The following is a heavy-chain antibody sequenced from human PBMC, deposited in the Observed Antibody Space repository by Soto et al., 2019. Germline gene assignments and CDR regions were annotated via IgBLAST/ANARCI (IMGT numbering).Heavy chain of an antibody. CDR2: ISPADGNT. V-gene: IGHV1-3*01. J-gene: IGHJ4*02. CDR3: AREAKYGANYYVGY. D-gene: IGHD1-26*01. CDR1: GYSFSDYA. Sequence: GASVKVSCKASGYSFSDYAVHWVRQAPGQSLEWMGWISPADGNTIYSQKFQERVTIAKDTSASTVYMEMRSLRSEDTAVYYCAREAKYGANYYVGYWGQGTLVTVSS.